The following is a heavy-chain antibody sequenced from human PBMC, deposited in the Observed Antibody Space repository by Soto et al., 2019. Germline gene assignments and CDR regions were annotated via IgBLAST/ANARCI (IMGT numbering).Heavy chain of an antibody. Sequence: GGSLRLSCAASGFTFSSYAMHWVRQAPGKGLEWVAVISYDGSNKYYADSVKGRFTISRDISKSTLYLQMNSLRGEDTAVYYCAKERYSYGSVYYGMDVWGQGTTVTVSS. CDR1: GFTFSSYA. J-gene: IGHJ6*02. D-gene: IGHD5-18*01. CDR3: AKERYSYGSVYYGMDV. CDR2: ISYDGSNK. V-gene: IGHV3-30-3*01.